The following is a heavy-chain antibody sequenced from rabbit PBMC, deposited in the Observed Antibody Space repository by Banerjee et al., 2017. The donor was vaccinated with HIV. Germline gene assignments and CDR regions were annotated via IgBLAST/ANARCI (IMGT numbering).Heavy chain of an antibody. D-gene: IGHD6-1*01. CDR1: GIDFSSDSY. V-gene: IGHV1S43*01. CDR3: ARAGYYGYGDAAVTYFTYFDL. Sequence: QSLEEPGVELAKPGGTPTLTCKAFGIDFSSDSYMYWVRQAPGNGLEWIGYLDPVFGSTYYASWVNGRFTISSHNAQNTLYLQLNSLTAADTASYFCARAGYYGYGDAAVTYFTYFDLWGPGTLVTVS. CDR2: LDPVFGST. J-gene: IGHJ4*01.